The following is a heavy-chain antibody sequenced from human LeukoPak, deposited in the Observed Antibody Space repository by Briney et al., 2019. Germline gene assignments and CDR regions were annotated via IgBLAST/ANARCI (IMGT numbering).Heavy chain of an antibody. D-gene: IGHD3-22*01. J-gene: IGHJ4*02. Sequence: SETLSLTCTVSGGSISSYYWSWVRQPPGKGREGIGYFYYSGSTNYNPSLKSRVTISVDTSKNQFSLKLSSVTAADTAVYYCARWDSSGYYSYFDYWGQGTLVTVSS. CDR2: FYYSGST. CDR1: GGSISSYY. V-gene: IGHV4-59*08. CDR3: ARWDSSGYYSYFDY.